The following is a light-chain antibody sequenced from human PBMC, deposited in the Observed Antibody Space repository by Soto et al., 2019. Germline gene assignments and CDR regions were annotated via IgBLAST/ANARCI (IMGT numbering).Light chain of an antibody. CDR3: QAYDSSLSAHVV. J-gene: IGLJ2*01. V-gene: IGLV1-40*01. CDR1: SSNIGANYD. Sequence: QSVLTQPPSVSGAPGQRVTISCTGSSSNIGANYDVHWYQHLPGTAPKLLIFANNNRPSGVPDRFSGSKSGTSASLAITGLQAEDEADYYCQAYDSSLSAHVVFGGGTKLTVL. CDR2: ANN.